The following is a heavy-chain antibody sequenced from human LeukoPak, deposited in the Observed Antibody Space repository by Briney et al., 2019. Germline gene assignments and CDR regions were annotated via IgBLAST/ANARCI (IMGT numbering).Heavy chain of an antibody. Sequence: GGSLRLSCAASGFTFSSYWMSWVRQAPGKGLEWVANIKQDGSEKYYVDSVKGRFTISRDNAKNSLYLQMNSLRAEDTALYYCAKDRMPTYYHYYMDVWGKGTTVTISS. CDR1: GFTFSSYW. D-gene: IGHD2-2*01. J-gene: IGHJ6*03. V-gene: IGHV3-7*03. CDR3: AKDRMPTYYHYYMDV. CDR2: IKQDGSEK.